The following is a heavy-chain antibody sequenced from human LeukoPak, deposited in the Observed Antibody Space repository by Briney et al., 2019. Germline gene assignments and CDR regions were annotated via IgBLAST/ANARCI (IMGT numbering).Heavy chain of an antibody. CDR3: AKDRGPITDY. CDR2: ISGSGGST. Sequence: GGSLRLSCAASGFTFSSYAMSWDRQAPGKGLEWVSGISGSGGSTYYADSVKGRFTISRDNSKNTLYLQMNSLRAEDTAVYYCAKDRGPITDYWGQGTLVTVSS. V-gene: IGHV3-23*01. D-gene: IGHD5-12*01. J-gene: IGHJ4*02. CDR1: GFTFSSYA.